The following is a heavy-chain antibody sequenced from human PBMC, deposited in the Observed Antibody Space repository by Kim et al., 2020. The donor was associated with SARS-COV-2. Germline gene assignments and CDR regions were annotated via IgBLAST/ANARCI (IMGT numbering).Heavy chain of an antibody. Sequence: SQTLSLTCAISGDSVSSNSAAWNWIRQSPSRGLEWLGRTYYRSKWYNDYAVSVKSRITINPDTSKNQFSLQLNSVTPEDTAVYYCARETGYSGYEGYYFDYWGQGTLVTVSS. J-gene: IGHJ4*02. CDR1: GDSVSSNSAA. CDR2: TYYRSKWYN. V-gene: IGHV6-1*01. CDR3: ARETGYSGYEGYYFDY. D-gene: IGHD5-12*01.